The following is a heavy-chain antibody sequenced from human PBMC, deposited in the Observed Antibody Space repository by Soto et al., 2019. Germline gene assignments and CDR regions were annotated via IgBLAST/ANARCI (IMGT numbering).Heavy chain of an antibody. V-gene: IGHV3-72*01. D-gene: IGHD1-26*01. CDR3: ARDTGGSYDY. CDR1: GFTFSDYY. Sequence: EVQLVESGGGLVQPGGSLRLSCAASGFTFSDYYMDWVRQVPGKGLEWVGRTRNKANSYSPEYAPSVKGRLTISRHDLEDSMYLQMNSLKTEDTAVYYCARDTGGSYDYWGQGALVTVSS. J-gene: IGHJ4*02. CDR2: TRNKANSYSP.